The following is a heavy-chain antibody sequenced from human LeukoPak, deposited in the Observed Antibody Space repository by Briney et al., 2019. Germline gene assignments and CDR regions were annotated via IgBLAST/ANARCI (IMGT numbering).Heavy chain of an antibody. Sequence: GGSLRLSCAASGFTFSDYYMGWIRQAPGKGLEWVSYISGSASTIYYADSVKGRFTISRDNAKKSLYLQMNTLRAEDTAVYYCARLSIPTFGGVCWGQGTLVTVSS. CDR2: ISGSASTI. CDR3: ARLSIPTFGGVC. V-gene: IGHV3-11*01. D-gene: IGHD3-16*01. J-gene: IGHJ4*02. CDR1: GFTFSDYY.